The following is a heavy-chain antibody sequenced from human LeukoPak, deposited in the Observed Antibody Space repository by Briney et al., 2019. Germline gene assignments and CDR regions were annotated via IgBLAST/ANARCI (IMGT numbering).Heavy chain of an antibody. J-gene: IGHJ6*03. D-gene: IGHD3-3*02. CDR2: IYHSGST. Sequence: SETLSLTCTVSGYSISSGYYWGWIRQPPGKGLEWIGSIYHSGSTYYNPSPKSRVTISVDTSKNQFSLKLSSVTAADTAVYYCARAFYPGYYSYMAVWGKGTTVTVSS. CDR1: GYSISSGYY. V-gene: IGHV4-38-2*02. CDR3: ARAFYPGYYSYMAV.